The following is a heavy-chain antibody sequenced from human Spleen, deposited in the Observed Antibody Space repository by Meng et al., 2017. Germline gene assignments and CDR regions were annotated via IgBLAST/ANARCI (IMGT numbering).Heavy chain of an antibody. J-gene: IGHJ5*02. D-gene: IGHD3-10*01. CDR2: IYYSGST. CDR1: GGSVSSGSYY. V-gene: IGHV4-61*01. CDR3: ARRRHYGSGSYYFNWFDP. Sequence: SETLSLTCTVSGGSVSSGSYYWTWIRQPPGKGLEWIGYIYYSGSTNYNPSLKSRVTISVDTSKNQFSLKLSSVTAADTAVYYCARRRHYGSGSYYFNWFDPWGQGTLVTVSS.